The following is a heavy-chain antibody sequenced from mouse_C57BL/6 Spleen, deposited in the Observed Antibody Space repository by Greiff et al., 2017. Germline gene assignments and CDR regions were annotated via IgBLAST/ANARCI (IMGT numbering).Heavy chain of an antibody. Sequence: EVKLMESGGGLVQPGGSMKLSCVASGFTFSNYWMNWVRQSPEKGLEWVAQIRLKSDNYATHYAESVKGRFTISRDDSKSSVYLQMNNLRAEDTGIYYCTGSNWDYAMDYWGQGTSVTVSS. V-gene: IGHV6-3*01. D-gene: IGHD4-1*01. CDR3: TGSNWDYAMDY. CDR1: GFTFSNYW. J-gene: IGHJ4*01. CDR2: IRLKSDNYAT.